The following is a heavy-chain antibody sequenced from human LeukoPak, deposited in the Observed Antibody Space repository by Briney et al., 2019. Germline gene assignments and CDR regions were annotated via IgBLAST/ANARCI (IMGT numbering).Heavy chain of an antibody. CDR3: ARVTHRYCSSTSCYTYYYYGMDV. J-gene: IGHJ6*02. D-gene: IGHD2-2*02. Sequence: GASVKVSCKASGYTFTSYAMNWVRQAPGQGLEWMGWINTNTGNPTYAQGFTGRFVISLDTSVSTAYLQISSLKAEDTAVYYCARVTHRYCSSTSCYTYYYYGMDVWGQGTTVTVSS. V-gene: IGHV7-4-1*02. CDR1: GYTFTSYA. CDR2: INTNTGNP.